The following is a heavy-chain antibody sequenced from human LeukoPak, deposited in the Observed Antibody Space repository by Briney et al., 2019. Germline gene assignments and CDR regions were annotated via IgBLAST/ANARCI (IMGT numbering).Heavy chain of an antibody. V-gene: IGHV3-33*01. CDR3: ARGLGGAALGY. CDR1: GFTFSSYG. D-gene: IGHD5-18*01. Sequence: GGSLRLSCAASGFTFSSYGMHWVRQAPGKGLEWVAVIWYDGSNKYYADSVKGRFTISRDNSKNTLYLQMNSLRAEDTAVYYCARGLGGAALGYWGQGTLVTVSS. J-gene: IGHJ4*02. CDR2: IWYDGSNK.